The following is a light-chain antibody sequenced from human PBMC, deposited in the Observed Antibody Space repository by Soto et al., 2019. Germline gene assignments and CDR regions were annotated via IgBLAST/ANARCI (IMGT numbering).Light chain of an antibody. CDR3: QVWDSHSDHHV. Sequence: SYELTQPPSLSVAPGETGSITCGGNNIGTKSVHWYQQKPGQAPVLVIYHDSDRPAGIPERFSGSNSGNTAALTISRVEAGDEADYYCQVWDSHSDHHVFGTGTKVTVL. J-gene: IGLJ1*01. CDR2: HDS. CDR1: NIGTKS. V-gene: IGLV3-21*04.